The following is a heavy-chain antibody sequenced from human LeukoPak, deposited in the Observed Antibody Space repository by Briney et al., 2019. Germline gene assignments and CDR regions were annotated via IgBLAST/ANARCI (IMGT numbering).Heavy chain of an antibody. V-gene: IGHV3-30*18. D-gene: IGHD2-2*02. CDR1: GFTFSSYG. CDR3: AKDSSIVPAAISAFDI. J-gene: IGHJ3*02. Sequence: GGSLRLSCAASGFTFSSYGMHWVRQAPGKGLERVAVISYDGSNKYYADSVKGRFTISRDNSKNTLYLQMNSLRAEDTAVYYCAKDSSIVPAAISAFDIWGQGTMVTVSS. CDR2: ISYDGSNK.